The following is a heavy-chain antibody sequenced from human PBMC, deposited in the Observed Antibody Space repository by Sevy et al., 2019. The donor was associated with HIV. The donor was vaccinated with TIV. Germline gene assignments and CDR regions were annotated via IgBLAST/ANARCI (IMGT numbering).Heavy chain of an antibody. CDR2: IKSKIDGETT. D-gene: IGHD3-22*01. Sequence: GGSLRLSCAVSGFTFNNAWMNWVRQAPGTGLQWVGLIKSKIDGETTDYAAPVKGRFTITREDSKNTLYLQMNSLNIEDTAVYYCATAPGYYDSAPFDYWGPGTLVTVFS. CDR1: GFTFNNAW. V-gene: IGHV3-15*01. CDR3: ATAPGYYDSAPFDY. J-gene: IGHJ4*02.